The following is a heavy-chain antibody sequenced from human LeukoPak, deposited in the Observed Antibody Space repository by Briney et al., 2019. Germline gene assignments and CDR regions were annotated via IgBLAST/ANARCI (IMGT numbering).Heavy chain of an antibody. CDR1: GFTFSSYS. CDR2: ISSSSSYI. CDR3: ARDRPYYYDSSGYYSY. D-gene: IGHD3-22*01. J-gene: IGHJ4*02. V-gene: IGHV3-21*01. Sequence: PGGSLRLSCAASGFTFSSYSMNWVRQAPGKGLDWVSSISSSSSYIYYADSVKGRFTISRDNAKNSLYVEMNSLRAEDTAVYYCARDRPYYYDSSGYYSYWGQGTLVTVSS.